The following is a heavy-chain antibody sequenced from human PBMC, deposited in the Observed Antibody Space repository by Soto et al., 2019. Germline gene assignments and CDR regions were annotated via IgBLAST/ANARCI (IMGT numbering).Heavy chain of an antibody. J-gene: IGHJ6*02. CDR3: ARDPQDYDFWSGPYGMDV. Sequence: QVQLVESGGGVVQPGRSLRLSCADSGFTFSSYAMHWVRQAPGKGLEWVAVISYDGRDKYYADSVKGRFTISRDNSKNTLDLQMNRLRAEDTAVYYCARDPQDYDFWSGPYGMDVWGQGTTVTVSS. CDR1: GFTFSSYA. CDR2: ISYDGRDK. V-gene: IGHV3-30*04. D-gene: IGHD3-3*01.